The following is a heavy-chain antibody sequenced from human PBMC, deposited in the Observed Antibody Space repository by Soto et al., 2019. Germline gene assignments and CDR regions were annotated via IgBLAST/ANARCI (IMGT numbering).Heavy chain of an antibody. J-gene: IGHJ6*02. V-gene: IGHV4-59*01. CDR2: IYYSVST. CDR3: ARENYDFWDRDYYYGMDV. Sequence: SETQSLTCTVSDGSISSYYCSWIRKPPGKGLEWIGYIYYSVSTNYNPSLKSRVTISVDTAKNQFSLKLSSVTAADTAVYYCARENYDFWDRDYYYGMDVWGQGTTVTVSS. D-gene: IGHD3-3*01. CDR1: DGSISSYY.